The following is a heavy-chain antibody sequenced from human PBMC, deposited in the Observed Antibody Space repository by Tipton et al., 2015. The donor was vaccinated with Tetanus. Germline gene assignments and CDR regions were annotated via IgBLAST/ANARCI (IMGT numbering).Heavy chain of an antibody. V-gene: IGHV4-39*07. CDR2: IFYTGSS. D-gene: IGHD3-3*01. J-gene: IGHJ4*02. Sequence: TLSLTCTVSGASITSSNYFWGWIRQPPGKGLEWIGHIFYTGSSHYNPSLESRVTISVDTSKNQFSLRLSSVTAADTAVYYCARANYNFPKKGPFDSWGQGTLVIVSS. CDR3: ARANYNFPKKGPFDS. CDR1: GASITSSNYF.